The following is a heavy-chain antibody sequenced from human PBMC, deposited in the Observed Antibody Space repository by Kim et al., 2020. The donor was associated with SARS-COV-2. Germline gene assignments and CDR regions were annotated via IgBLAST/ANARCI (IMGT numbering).Heavy chain of an antibody. V-gene: IGHV3-74*03. D-gene: IGHD3-10*01. Sequence: GGSLRLSCTASGFTFSSHWMHWVRQVPGQGLMWVSRIKSDGSSTTYADSVKGRFTVSRDNAKNTLYLQMNSLRAEDTAVYYCVRDLGGVPYYYYYYGLDIWRHGTTVTVSS. J-gene: IGHJ6*02. CDR1: GFTFSSHW. CDR3: VRDLGGVPYYYYYYGLDI. CDR2: IKSDGSST.